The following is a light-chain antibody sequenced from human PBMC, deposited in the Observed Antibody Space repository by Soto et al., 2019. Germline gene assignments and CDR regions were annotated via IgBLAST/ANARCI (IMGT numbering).Light chain of an antibody. CDR2: EVS. V-gene: IGLV2-14*01. Sequence: SALTQPASVSGSPGQSIAISCTGTSSDGGGYNYVSWYQQHPGKAPKLMIYEVSNRPSGVSNRFSGSKSGNTASLTISGLQAEDEADYYCSSYTSSSTPFYVFGTGTKVTVL. CDR1: SSDGGGYNY. J-gene: IGLJ1*01. CDR3: SSYTSSSTPFYV.